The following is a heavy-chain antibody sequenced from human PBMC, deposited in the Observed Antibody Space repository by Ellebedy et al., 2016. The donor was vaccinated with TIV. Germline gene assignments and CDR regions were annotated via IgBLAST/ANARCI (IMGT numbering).Heavy chain of an antibody. D-gene: IGHD3-16*02. CDR2: INQDGSKG. J-gene: IGHJ4*02. V-gene: IGHV3-7*02. Sequence: GESLKISCAASGFTFTTFWMTWVRQAPGKGLEWVANINQDGSKGIYVDSVKGRFTISRDNAKNSLYLQMNSLRAEDTAVYYCARGQLRLGELSLAPFDYWGQGTLVTVSS. CDR3: ARGQLRLGELSLAPFDY. CDR1: GFTFTTFW.